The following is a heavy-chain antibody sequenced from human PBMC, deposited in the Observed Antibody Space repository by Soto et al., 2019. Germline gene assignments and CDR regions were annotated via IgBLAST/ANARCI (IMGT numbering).Heavy chain of an antibody. CDR2: IIPFFGTS. Sequence: QVQLVQSGAAVKKPGSSVKVSCEASGGTFSSYPINWVRQDPGQGLEWMGGIIPFFGTSNYAQKFQGRVTITADDSTSTAYMELRSLRSEDTAVYYCARVGHITNYGMAVWGQGTTVTVSS. V-gene: IGHV1-69*01. D-gene: IGHD1-26*01. CDR3: ARVGHITNYGMAV. J-gene: IGHJ6*02. CDR1: GGTFSSYP.